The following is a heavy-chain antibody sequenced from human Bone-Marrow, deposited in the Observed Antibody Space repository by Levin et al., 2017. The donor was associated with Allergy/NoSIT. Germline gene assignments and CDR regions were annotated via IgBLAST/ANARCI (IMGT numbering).Heavy chain of an antibody. J-gene: IGHJ2*01. V-gene: IGHV4-59*01. CDR2: IYYSGST. D-gene: IGHD1-7*01. CDR3: ARGGGYNWNFFFDL. CDR1: GGSISSYY. Sequence: SETLSLTCTVSGGSISSYYWSWIRQPPGKGLEWIGYIYYSGSTNYNPSLKSRVTISVDTSKNQFSLKLSSVTAADTAVYYCARGGGYNWNFFFDLWGRGTLVTVSS.